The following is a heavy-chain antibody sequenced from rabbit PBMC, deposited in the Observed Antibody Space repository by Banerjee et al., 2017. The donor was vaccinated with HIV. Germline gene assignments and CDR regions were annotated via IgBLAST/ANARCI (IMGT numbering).Heavy chain of an antibody. CDR3: GRDRDGDAGYGSLAL. J-gene: IGHJ4*01. CDR2: INSVTGNT. V-gene: IGHV1S45*01. Sequence: QEQLVESGGDLVKPGASLTLTCTASGFSFNNKYVMCWVRQAPGKGLEWIACINSVTGNTVYASWAKGPFTISKTSSTTVTLQMTSLTAADTATYFCGRDRDGDAGYGSLALWGQGTLVTVS. CDR1: GFSFNNKYV. D-gene: IGHD6-1*01.